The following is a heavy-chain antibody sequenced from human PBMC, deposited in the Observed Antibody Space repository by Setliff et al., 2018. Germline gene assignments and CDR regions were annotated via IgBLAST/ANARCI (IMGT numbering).Heavy chain of an antibody. J-gene: IGHJ4*02. Sequence: KPSETLSLTCTVSGASISTTTFYWGWIRQPPGKGLEWIGSISYSGSTYYNPSLRSRVTISLDTSKNQFSLKLRSFSAADTAVYYCARDFELLDNYDIRDVFFDHWGQGTLVTVSS. CDR2: ISYSGST. CDR3: ARDFELLDNYDIRDVFFDH. V-gene: IGHV4-39*07. D-gene: IGHD3-22*01. CDR1: GASISTTTFY.